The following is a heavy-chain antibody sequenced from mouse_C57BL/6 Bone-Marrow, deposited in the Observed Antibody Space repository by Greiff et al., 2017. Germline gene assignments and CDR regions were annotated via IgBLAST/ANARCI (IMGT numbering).Heavy chain of an antibody. Sequence: EVMLVESGGGLVQPKGSLTLSCAASGFSFTTYAMNWVRQAPGKGLEWVARISSKSNNSATYYADSVKDSFTISRDDSESMLYLQMNNLKTEDTAMYYCVREYYGSSYRYCDVWGTGTTVTVSS. J-gene: IGHJ1*03. D-gene: IGHD1-1*01. CDR1: GFSFTTYA. CDR2: ISSKSNNSAT. V-gene: IGHV10-1*01. CDR3: VREYYGSSYRYCDV.